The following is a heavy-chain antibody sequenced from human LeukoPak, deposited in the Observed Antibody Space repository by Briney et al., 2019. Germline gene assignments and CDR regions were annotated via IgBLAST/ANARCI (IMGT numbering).Heavy chain of an antibody. D-gene: IGHD2-8*02. CDR1: GYTFTTYD. V-gene: IGHV1-8*01. CDR3: ARNPYGTGQFDP. Sequence: ASVTVSCKASGYTFTTYDINWVRQAPGRGLEWMGWMSPNNGKTGYAQKFQGRVTMTRDTSINTAYMELSSLTSEDTAVYYCARNPYGTGQFDPWGQGILVTVSS. J-gene: IGHJ5*02. CDR2: MSPNNGKT.